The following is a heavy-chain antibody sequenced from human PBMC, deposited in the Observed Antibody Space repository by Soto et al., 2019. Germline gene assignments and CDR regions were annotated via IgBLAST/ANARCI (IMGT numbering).Heavy chain of an antibody. Sequence: PGESPKISCKFSGYSFTSYWIGWVRQMPGKGLEWMGIIYPGDSDTRYSPSFQGHVTISADKSFTTAYLQWSSLKASDTAMYYCAQSPRLTEAFDIWGQGTMVTVS. CDR1: GYSFTSYW. V-gene: IGHV5-51*01. CDR2: IYPGDSDT. CDR3: AQSPRLTEAFDI. J-gene: IGHJ3*02.